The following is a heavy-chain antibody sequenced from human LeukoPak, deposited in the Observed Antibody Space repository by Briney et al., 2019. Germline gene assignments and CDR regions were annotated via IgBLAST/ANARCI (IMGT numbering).Heavy chain of an antibody. V-gene: IGHV4-39*01. CDR2: IYYSGST. CDR1: GGFISSSSYY. J-gene: IGHJ5*02. Sequence: SETLSLTCTVCGGFISSSSYYWGWIRQPPGKGLEWIVSIYYSGSTYYNPSLKSRHTMSVDTSKNQFSLKLSSVTAADTAVYYCARRDRYCSSTSCYGHRFDPWGQGTLVTVSS. D-gene: IGHD2-2*01. CDR3: ARRDRYCSSTSCYGHRFDP.